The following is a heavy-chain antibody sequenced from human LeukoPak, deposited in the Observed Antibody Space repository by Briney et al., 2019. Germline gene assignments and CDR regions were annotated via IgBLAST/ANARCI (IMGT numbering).Heavy chain of an antibody. Sequence: SETLSLTCSVSGGSLSGYYWSWIRQPPGKGLEWIGDIAPGGNYKSRPSLQGRVTMSLDTSKNHFSLLSSSVTAADTAVYFCAREAHGAKPGAFDFWGQGALVAVSS. J-gene: IGHJ4*02. V-gene: IGHV4-59*01. CDR3: AREAHGAKPGAFDF. D-gene: IGHD4/OR15-4a*01. CDR2: IAPGGNY. CDR1: GGSLSGYY.